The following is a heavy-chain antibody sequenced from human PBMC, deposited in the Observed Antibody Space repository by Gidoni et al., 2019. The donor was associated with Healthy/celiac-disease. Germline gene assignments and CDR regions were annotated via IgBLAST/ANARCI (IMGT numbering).Heavy chain of an antibody. J-gene: IGHJ6*02. CDR1: GGSFSGYY. Sequence: QVQLQQWGAGLLKPSETLSLTCAVYGGSFSGYYWSWIRQPPGKGLEWIGEINHSGSTNYNPSLKSRVTISVDTSKNQFSLKLSSVTAADTAVYYCARKGYCSSTSCPRAQAGMDVWGQGTTVTVSS. D-gene: IGHD2-2*01. V-gene: IGHV4-34*01. CDR3: ARKGYCSSTSCPRAQAGMDV. CDR2: INHSGST.